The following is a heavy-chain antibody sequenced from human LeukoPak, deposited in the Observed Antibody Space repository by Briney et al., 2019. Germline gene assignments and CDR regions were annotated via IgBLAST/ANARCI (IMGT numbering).Heavy chain of an antibody. Sequence: SVKVSCKASGGTFSSYAISWVQQAPGQGLEWIGGIIPIFGTANYAQKFQGRVTITADESTSTAYMELSSLRSEDTAVYYCARASGGSTSPTYYYYYMDVWGKGTTVTVSS. CDR1: GGTFSSYA. CDR2: IIPIFGTA. V-gene: IGHV1-69*01. J-gene: IGHJ6*03. CDR3: ARASGGSTSPTYYYYYMDV. D-gene: IGHD2-2*01.